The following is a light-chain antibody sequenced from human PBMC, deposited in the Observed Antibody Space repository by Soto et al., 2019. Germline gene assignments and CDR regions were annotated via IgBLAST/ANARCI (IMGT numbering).Light chain of an antibody. J-gene: IGKJ3*01. CDR3: QQSYSTPRT. CDR1: QSISSY. V-gene: IGKV1-39*01. Sequence: DIQMTQSPSSLSASVGDRVTITCRASQSISSYLNWYQQKPGKAPKFLIYAASSLQRGVPSRFSGSRSGTDFTLTISSLQPEDFATYFCQQSYSTPRTFGPGTIVDIK. CDR2: AAS.